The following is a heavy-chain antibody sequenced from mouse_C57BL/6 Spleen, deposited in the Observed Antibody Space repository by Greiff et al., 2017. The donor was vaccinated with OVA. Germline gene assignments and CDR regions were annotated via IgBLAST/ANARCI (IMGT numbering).Heavy chain of an antibody. V-gene: IGHV1-76*01. CDR3: ARWGGLRLLDY. J-gene: IGHJ2*01. CDR2: IYPGSGNT. CDR1: GYTFTDYY. D-gene: IGHD3-2*02. Sequence: QVQLQQSGAELVRPGASVKLSCKASGYTFTDYYINWVKQRPGQGLEWIARIYPGSGNTYYNEKFKGKATLTAEKSSSTAYMQLSSLTSEDSAVYFCARWGGLRLLDYWGQGTTLTVSS.